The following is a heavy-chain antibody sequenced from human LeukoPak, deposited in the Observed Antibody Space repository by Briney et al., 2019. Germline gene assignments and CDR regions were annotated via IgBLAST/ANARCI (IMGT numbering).Heavy chain of an antibody. J-gene: IGHJ4*02. CDR1: GYTFTSYD. CDR3: ARGPSTVTRWTTWIATHHPPGNIDY. Sequence: ASVKVSCKASGYTFTSYDINWVRQATGQGLEWMGWMNPNSGNTGYAQKFQGRVTMTRNTSISTAYMELSSLRSEDTAVYYCARGPSTVTRWTTWIATHHPPGNIDYWGQGTLVTVSS. CDR2: MNPNSGNT. V-gene: IGHV1-8*01. D-gene: IGHD4-17*01.